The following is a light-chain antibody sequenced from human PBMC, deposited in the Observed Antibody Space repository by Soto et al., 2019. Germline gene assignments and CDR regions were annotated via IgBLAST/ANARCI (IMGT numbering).Light chain of an antibody. V-gene: IGKV3-11*01. J-gene: IGKJ5*01. CDR2: DAS. CDR3: QQRSSWIT. CDR1: QSVSSY. Sequence: EILLTQSPSTLSLSPGERATLSCRASQSVSSYLAWYQQKPGQAPRLLIYDASNRATGIPARFSGSGSGTVFTLAISSLEPEDFAVYYCQQRSSWITFGQGTRLEIK.